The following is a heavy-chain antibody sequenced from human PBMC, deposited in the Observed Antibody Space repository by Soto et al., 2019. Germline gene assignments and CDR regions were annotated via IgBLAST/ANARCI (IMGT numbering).Heavy chain of an antibody. CDR1: GGSFSGYY. CDR2: INHSGST. J-gene: IGHJ5*02. Sequence: QVQLQQWGAGLLKPSETLSLTCAVYGGSFSGYYWSWIRQPPGKGLEWIGEINHSGSTNYNPSLKSRVTISVDTSKNQFSLKLSSVTAADTAVYYCARGRVTIFGVVIILSTRNWFDPWGQGTLVTVSS. V-gene: IGHV4-34*01. CDR3: ARGRVTIFGVVIILSTRNWFDP. D-gene: IGHD3-3*01.